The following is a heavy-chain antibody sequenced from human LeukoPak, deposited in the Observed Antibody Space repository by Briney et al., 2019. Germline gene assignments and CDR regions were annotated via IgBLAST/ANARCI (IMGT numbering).Heavy chain of an antibody. CDR3: ARVLGYYYDSSGYRAFDI. D-gene: IGHD3-22*01. CDR2: ISAYNGNT. Sequence: ASVKVSCKASGYTFTSYDISWVRQAPGQGLEWMGWISAYNGNTNYAQKLQGRVTMTTDTSTSTAYMELRSLRSDDTAVYYCARVLGYYYDSSGYRAFDIWGQGTMVTVSS. V-gene: IGHV1-18*01. CDR1: GYTFTSYD. J-gene: IGHJ3*02.